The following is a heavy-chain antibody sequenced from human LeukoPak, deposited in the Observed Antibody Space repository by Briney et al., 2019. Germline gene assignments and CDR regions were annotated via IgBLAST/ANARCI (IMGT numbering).Heavy chain of an antibody. D-gene: IGHD3-22*01. V-gene: IGHV4-34*01. CDR3: ARTPGYDSSGYYA. CDR1: GGSLSGYY. CDR2: INHSGST. Sequence: SETLSLTCAVYGGSLSGYYWSWIRQPPGKGLEWIGEINHSGSTNYNPSLKSRATISVDTSKNQFSLKLSSVTAADTAVYYCARTPGYDSSGYYAWGQGTLVTVSS. J-gene: IGHJ5*02.